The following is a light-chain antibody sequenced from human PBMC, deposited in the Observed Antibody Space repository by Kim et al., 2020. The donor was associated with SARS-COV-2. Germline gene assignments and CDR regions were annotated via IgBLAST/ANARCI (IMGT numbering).Light chain of an antibody. CDR3: RQCDTSPYT. Sequence: SRGERATTSCGTSQTGISSCLGWNKQKPGRAPGLLVYGAWERATGVPVRYSGIGYGTDFTLTSGKVEPEDGAVYYCRQCDTSPYTFGRGTKLEI. J-gene: IGKJ2*01. V-gene: IGKV3-20*01. CDR2: GAW. CDR1: QTGISSC.